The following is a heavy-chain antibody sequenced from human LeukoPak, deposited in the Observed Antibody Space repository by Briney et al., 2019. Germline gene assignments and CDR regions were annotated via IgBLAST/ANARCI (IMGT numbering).Heavy chain of an antibody. Sequence: GGSLRLSCAASGFTFSSYAMSWVRQAPGKGLEWVSAISGSGANTYYADSVKGRFTISRDNSKNTLYLQMNSLRAEDTAVYYCAKDPESYYYGSGSSSYWGQGTLVTVSS. CDR3: AKDPESYYYGSGSSSY. D-gene: IGHD3-10*01. V-gene: IGHV3-23*01. CDR1: GFTFSSYA. CDR2: ISGSGANT. J-gene: IGHJ4*02.